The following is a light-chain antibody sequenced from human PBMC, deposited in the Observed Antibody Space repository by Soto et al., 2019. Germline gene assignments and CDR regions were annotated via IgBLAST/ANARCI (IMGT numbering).Light chain of an antibody. CDR2: DAS. CDR3: QQRSNWPPIT. J-gene: IGKJ5*01. CDR1: QSVSSY. V-gene: IGKV3-11*01. Sequence: EIVLTQSPATLSLSPGERATLSCRASQSVSSYLAWYQQKPGQAPRLLIYDASNRATGIPARLSGSGSGTDFTLTISSLEPEDFAVHYCQQRSNWPPITFGQGTRLEI.